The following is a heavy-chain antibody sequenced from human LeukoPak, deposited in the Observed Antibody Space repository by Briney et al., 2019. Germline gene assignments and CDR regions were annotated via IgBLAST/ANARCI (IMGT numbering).Heavy chain of an antibody. V-gene: IGHV3-74*01. D-gene: IGHD3-9*01. CDR1: GFTFSNYW. J-gene: IGHJ4*02. Sequence: GGSLRLSCTASGFTFSNYWMHWVRQAPGKGLVWVSHINNDDSSTSYPDSVKGRFTISRDNAKNTLYLHMNSLRAEDTAVYYCARAPPQYFDWLYFDYWGQGTLVTVSS. CDR3: ARAPPQYFDWLYFDY. CDR2: INNDDSST.